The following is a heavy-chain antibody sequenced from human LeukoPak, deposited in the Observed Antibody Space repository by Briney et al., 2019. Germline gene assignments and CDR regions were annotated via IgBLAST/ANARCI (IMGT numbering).Heavy chain of an antibody. J-gene: IGHJ4*02. D-gene: IGHD3/OR15-3a*01. V-gene: IGHV1-2*02. CDR3: ARDSGFSGTQRGEY. CDR1: GYSFSDYY. CDR2: INPHSGDP. Sequence: GASVKVSCKASGYSFSDYYMNWVRQAPGQGLEWMGWINPHSGDPKYTQKFQGRVTMTRDTSISTAYMELSRLTSDDTAVYYCARDSGFSGTQRGEYWGQGTLVTVSS.